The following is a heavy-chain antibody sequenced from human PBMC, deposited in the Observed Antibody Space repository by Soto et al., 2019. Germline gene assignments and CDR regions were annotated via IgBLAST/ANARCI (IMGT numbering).Heavy chain of an antibody. J-gene: IGHJ6*02. V-gene: IGHV1-2*04. CDR1: GYTFTGYY. CDR2: INPNSGGT. CDR3: ASTPGDYRTSYGIDV. Sequence: QVQLVQSGAEVKKPGASVKVSCKASGYTFTGYYMHWVRQAPGQGLEWMGWINPNSGGTNYAKKFQGWVTMTRDTSISTAYMELSRLRSDDTDVYYCASTPGDYRTSYGIDVWGQGTKVNVSS. D-gene: IGHD4-4*01.